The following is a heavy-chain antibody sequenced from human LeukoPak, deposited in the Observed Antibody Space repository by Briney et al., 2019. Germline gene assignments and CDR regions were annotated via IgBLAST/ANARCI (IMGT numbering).Heavy chain of an antibody. J-gene: IGHJ6*03. Sequence: SVKVSCKASGGTFSSYAISWVRQAPGQGLEWMGGIIPIFGTANYAQKFQGRVTITADESTSTAYMELSSLRSEDTAVYYRARGDVSSGYCSSTSCYHRYYYYYMDVWGKGTTVTVSS. CDR3: ARGDVSSGYCSSTSCYHRYYYYYMDV. CDR1: GGTFSSYA. D-gene: IGHD2-2*01. CDR2: IIPIFGTA. V-gene: IGHV1-69*13.